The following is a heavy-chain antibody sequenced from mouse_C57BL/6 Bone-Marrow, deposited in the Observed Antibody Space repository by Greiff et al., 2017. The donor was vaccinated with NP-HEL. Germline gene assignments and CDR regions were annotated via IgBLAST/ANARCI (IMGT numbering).Heavy chain of an antibody. J-gene: IGHJ2*01. D-gene: IGHD4-1*01. CDR2: ISDAGSYT. V-gene: IGHV5-4*03. Sequence: EVMLVESGGGLVKPGGSLKLSCAASGFTFSSYAMSWVRQTPEKRLEWVATISDAGSYTYYPDNVKGRFTISRDNAKNNLYLQMSHLKSEDTAMYYCALGTLTGPLFDYWGQGTTLTVSS. CDR1: GFTFSSYA. CDR3: ALGTLTGPLFDY.